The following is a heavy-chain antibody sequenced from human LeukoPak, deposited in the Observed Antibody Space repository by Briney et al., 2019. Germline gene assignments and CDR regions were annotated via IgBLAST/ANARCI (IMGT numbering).Heavy chain of an antibody. CDR1: GFTFSSYS. CDR3: ARDRYCSGGSCYFFLFDY. CDR2: ISSSSSYI. D-gene: IGHD2-15*01. J-gene: IGHJ4*02. Sequence: GGSLRLSCAASGFTFSSYSMNWVRQAPGKGLEWVSSISSSSSYIYYADSVKGRFTISRDNAKNSMYLQMNSLRAEDTAVYYCARDRYCSGGSCYFFLFDYWGQGTLVTVSS. V-gene: IGHV3-21*01.